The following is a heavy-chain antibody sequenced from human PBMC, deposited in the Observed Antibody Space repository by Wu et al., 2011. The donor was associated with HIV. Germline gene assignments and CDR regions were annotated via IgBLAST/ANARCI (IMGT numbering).Heavy chain of an antibody. CDR3: ARPYYSDSSGYTY. CDR2: INPNNGRA. J-gene: IGHJ4*02. Sequence: QVQLVQSGTEVKKPGASVRVSCEASGYTFIGYYIHWVRQAPGQGLEWMGIINPNNGRATYAQKFQGRVTMTRDTSTSTAYMELSRLRSDDTAVFYCARPYYSDSSGYTYWGQGTLVTVSS. D-gene: IGHD3-22*01. V-gene: IGHV1-46*01. CDR1: GYTFIGYY.